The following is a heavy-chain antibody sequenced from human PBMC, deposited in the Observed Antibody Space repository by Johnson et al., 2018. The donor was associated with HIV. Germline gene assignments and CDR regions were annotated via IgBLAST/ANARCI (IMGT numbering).Heavy chain of an antibody. D-gene: IGHD5-24*01. CDR2: IYSGGST. V-gene: IGHV3-66*01. J-gene: IGHJ3*02. CDR3: ARGRDGYNADAFDI. CDR1: GFTVSSNY. Sequence: VQLVESGGGLVQPGGSLRLSCAASGFTVSSNYMSWVRQAPGKGLEWVSVIYSGGSTYYADSVKDRFTISRDNSKNTLYLQMNSLRAEDTAVYYCARGRDGYNADAFDIWGQGAVVTVSS.